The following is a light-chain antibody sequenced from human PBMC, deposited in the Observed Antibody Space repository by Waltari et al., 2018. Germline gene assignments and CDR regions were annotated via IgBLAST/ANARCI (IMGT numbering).Light chain of an antibody. J-gene: IGKJ1*01. CDR3: EHYVRLPVT. CDR1: ESVGRS. V-gene: IGKV3-20*01. Sequence: EIVLTQSPGTLSLSPGERATLSCRASESVGRSLAWYQQKRGQAPRLLIYGVSTRASGIPDRFSGCGSGTDFSLVISRLEPEDFAVYYCEHYVRLPVTFGQGTKVEIK. CDR2: GVS.